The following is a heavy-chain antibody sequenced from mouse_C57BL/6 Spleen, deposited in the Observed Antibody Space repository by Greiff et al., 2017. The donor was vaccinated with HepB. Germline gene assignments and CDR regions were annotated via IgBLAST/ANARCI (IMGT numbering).Heavy chain of an antibody. CDR1: GYTFTSYG. J-gene: IGHJ1*03. CDR3: SRYYGSSYGWYFDV. D-gene: IGHD1-1*01. Sequence: VQLQQSGAELARPGASVKVSCKASGYTFTSYGISWVKQRTGQGLEWIGEIYPRSGNTYYNEKFKCKATLTADKSSSTAYMELRSLKSEDSAVYFWSRYYGSSYGWYFDVWGTGTTVTVSS. V-gene: IGHV1-81*01. CDR2: IYPRSGNT.